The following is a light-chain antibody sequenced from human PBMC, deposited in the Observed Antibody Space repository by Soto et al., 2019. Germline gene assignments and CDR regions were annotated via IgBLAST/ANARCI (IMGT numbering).Light chain of an antibody. J-gene: IGKJ4*01. Sequence: EIVLTQSPDTLSLSPGERATLSCRASQSVSTNSLAWYQQKPGQAPRPLIYAASSRDTGTPDRFSGSGSGAEFTLIISRLEPEDFAVYYCQQYGSSVLTFGGGTKVEIK. CDR1: QSVSTNS. CDR2: AAS. V-gene: IGKV3-20*01. CDR3: QQYGSSVLT.